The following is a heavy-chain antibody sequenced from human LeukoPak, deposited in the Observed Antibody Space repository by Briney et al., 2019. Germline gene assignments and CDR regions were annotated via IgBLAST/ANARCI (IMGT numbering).Heavy chain of an antibody. V-gene: IGHV3-21*01. CDR1: GFTFSSYS. CDR3: ARDSKGGNLHYFDY. Sequence: NPGGSLRLSCAASGFTFSSYSMNWVRQAPGKGLEWVSSISSSSSYIYYADSVKGRFTISRDNAKNSLYLQMNSLRAEDTAVYYCARDSKGGNLHYFDYWGQGTLVTVSS. D-gene: IGHD4-23*01. J-gene: IGHJ4*02. CDR2: ISSSSSYI.